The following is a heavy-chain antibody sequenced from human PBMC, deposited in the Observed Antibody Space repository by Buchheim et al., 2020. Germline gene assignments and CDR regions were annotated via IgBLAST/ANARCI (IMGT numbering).Heavy chain of an antibody. J-gene: IGHJ6*02. Sequence: EVQLLESGGGLVQPGGSLRLSCAASGFTFSSYAMSWVRQAPGKGLEWVSVFSGSGGTTYYADSVRGRFTISRDNSKNTLYLQMNSLRAEDTAVYYCAKVSPVVTIHSPYYGMDVWGQGTT. CDR3: AKVSPVVTIHSPYYGMDV. V-gene: IGHV3-23*01. CDR1: GFTFSSYA. D-gene: IGHD4-23*01. CDR2: FSGSGGTT.